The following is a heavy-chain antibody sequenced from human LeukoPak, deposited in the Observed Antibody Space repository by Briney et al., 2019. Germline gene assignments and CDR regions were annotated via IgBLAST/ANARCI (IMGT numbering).Heavy chain of an antibody. CDR1: GFTFSSYA. CDR3: ARDSQGYYDFWSGYYSSPPGFDY. J-gene: IGHJ4*02. V-gene: IGHV3-30*01. CDR2: ISYDGSNK. Sequence: PGGSLRLSCAASGFTFSSYAMHWVHQAPGKGLEWVAVISYDGSNKYYADSVKGRFTISRDNSKNTLYLQMNSLRAEDTAVYYCARDSQGYYDFWSGYYSSPPGFDYWGQGTLVTVSS. D-gene: IGHD3-3*01.